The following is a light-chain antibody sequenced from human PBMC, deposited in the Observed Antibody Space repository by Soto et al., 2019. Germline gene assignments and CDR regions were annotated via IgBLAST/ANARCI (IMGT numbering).Light chain of an antibody. CDR1: QSISSH. J-gene: IGKJ5*01. V-gene: IGKV3-11*01. CDR3: QQRSSWPQIT. CDR2: DAS. Sequence: EIVLTQSPAAVSLSPGERATLSCGASQSISSHLVWYQQKPGQAPRLLIYDASIRATGIPARFSGSGSGTDFTLTISSLEPEDFAVYYCQQRSSWPQITFGQGTRLEIK.